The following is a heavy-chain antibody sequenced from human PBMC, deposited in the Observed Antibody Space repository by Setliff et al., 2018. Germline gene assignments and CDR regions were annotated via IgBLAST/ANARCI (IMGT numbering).Heavy chain of an antibody. D-gene: IGHD1-1*01. CDR2: VSGGGDTT. J-gene: IGHJ6*03. Sequence: GGSLRLSCAASGFTFKTYAMSWVRQAPGKGLEWVSAVSGGGDTTTYAGSMKGRFTISRDNARNTVYLQMNSLRAEDTAVYYCARDREGDGNYYMDVWGKGTTVTVSS. CDR1: GFTFKTYA. CDR3: ARDREGDGNYYMDV. V-gene: IGHV3-23*01.